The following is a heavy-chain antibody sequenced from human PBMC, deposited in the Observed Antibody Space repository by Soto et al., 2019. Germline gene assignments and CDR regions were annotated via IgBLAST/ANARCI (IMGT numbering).Heavy chain of an antibody. J-gene: IGHJ4*02. CDR1: GFTFNIYT. D-gene: IGHD5-12*01. Sequence: EVQLLESGGGLVQPGGSLRLSCAASGFTFNIYTMSWVRQAPGKGLEWVSGIGARGSDTYFPDSVKGRFTISRDNSMDMVYLQMNSRRAEDTAVYFCAKGGTYHIGDYDSWGQGTLVTLSS. CDR2: IGARGSDT. V-gene: IGHV3-23*01. CDR3: AKGGTYHIGDYDS.